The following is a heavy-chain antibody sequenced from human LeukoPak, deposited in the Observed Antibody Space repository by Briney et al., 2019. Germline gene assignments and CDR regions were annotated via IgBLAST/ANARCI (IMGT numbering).Heavy chain of an antibody. CDR2: IIPIFGTA. D-gene: IGHD3-9*01. J-gene: IGHJ4*02. Sequence: SVNVSFTASGGTFSSYAISWVRQAPGQGLEWMGGIIPIFGTANYAQKFQGRVTITADESTSTAYMELSSLRSEDTAVYYCARGRGILTGYYSYYFDYWGQGTLVTVSS. V-gene: IGHV1-69*13. CDR1: GGTFSSYA. CDR3: ARGRGILTGYYSYYFDY.